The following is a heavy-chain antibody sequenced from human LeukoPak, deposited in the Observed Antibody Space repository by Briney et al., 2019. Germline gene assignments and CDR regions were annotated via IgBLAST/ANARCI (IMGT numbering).Heavy chain of an antibody. CDR1: GSTFSNAW. CDR2: IKSKTDGGTT. Sequence: GGSLRLSCAASGSTFSNAWMSWVRQAPGKGLEWVGRIKSKTDGGTTDYAAPVKGRFTVSRDDSKNTLYLQMNSLKTEDTAVYYCTTGYCSSSSCHRSLYFDYWGQGTLVTVSS. CDR3: TTGYCSSSSCHRSLYFDY. D-gene: IGHD2-2*01. J-gene: IGHJ4*02. V-gene: IGHV3-15*01.